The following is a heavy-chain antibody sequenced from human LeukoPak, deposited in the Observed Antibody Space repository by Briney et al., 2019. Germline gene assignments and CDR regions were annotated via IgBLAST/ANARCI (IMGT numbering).Heavy chain of an antibody. J-gene: IGHJ4*02. D-gene: IGHD3-16*02. CDR2: IIPILGIA. V-gene: IGHV1-69*04. CDR1: GGTFSSYA. CDR3: ARESYRSYYFDY. Sequence: SVTVSCKASGGTFSSYAISWVRQAPGQGLEWMGRIIPILGIANYAQKFQGRVTTTADKSTSTAYMELSSLRSEDTAVYYCARESYRSYYFDYWGQGTLVTVSS.